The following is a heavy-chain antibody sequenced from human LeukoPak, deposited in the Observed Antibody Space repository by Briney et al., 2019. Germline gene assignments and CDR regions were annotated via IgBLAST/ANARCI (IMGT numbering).Heavy chain of an antibody. D-gene: IGHD2-2*01. CDR2: INPSGGST. V-gene: IGHV1-46*01. CDR1: GYTFTSYY. J-gene: IGHJ3*01. CDR3: ARGRGVVVPAASTGDPFDL. Sequence: ASVNLSSKASGYTFTSYYIDWVRQAPGQGLEWMGIINPSGGSTSYAQKFQGRVTMTRDTSTSTVYMELSSLTSEDTAVYYCARGRGVVVPAASTGDPFDLWGQGTMVTVSS.